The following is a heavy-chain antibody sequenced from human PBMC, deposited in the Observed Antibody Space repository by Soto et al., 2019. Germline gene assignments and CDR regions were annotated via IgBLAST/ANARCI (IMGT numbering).Heavy chain of an antibody. V-gene: IGHV3-23*01. J-gene: IGHJ3*01. CDR2: ISGGGGNT. CDR1: GFTFGNYG. Sequence: DVQLLESGGGLVQPGGSLRLSCATSGFTFGNYGMNWVRQAPGKGLEWVSGISGGGGNTYYADSVMGRFTISRDPSKNTVFLELNSLRAEVTAVYYCAKGFIVVVTFLRPVDAFEVWGQGTLVTVSS. D-gene: IGHD2-21*02. CDR3: AKGFIVVVTFLRPVDAFEV.